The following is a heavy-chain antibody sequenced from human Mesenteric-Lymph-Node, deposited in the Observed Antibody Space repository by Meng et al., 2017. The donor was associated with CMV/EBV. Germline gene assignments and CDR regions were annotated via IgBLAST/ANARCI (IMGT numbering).Heavy chain of an antibody. CDR2: IKHDGSEK. V-gene: IGHV3-7*01. J-gene: IGHJ4*02. CDR3: ARCRLDDFWSGYFDY. CDR1: GFTFSSYW. Sequence: GESLKISCAASGFTFSSYWMSWVRQAPGKGLQWVATIKHDGSEKYYVDSVKGRFTISRDNAKNSLYLQMNTLRAEDTAVYYCARCRLDDFWSGYFDYWGQGTLVTVSS. D-gene: IGHD3-3*01.